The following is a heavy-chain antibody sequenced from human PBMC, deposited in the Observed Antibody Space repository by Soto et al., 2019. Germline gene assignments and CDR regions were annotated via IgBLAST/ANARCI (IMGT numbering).Heavy chain of an antibody. J-gene: IGHJ6*02. CDR1: VFTFSSYG. D-gene: IGHD3-9*01. V-gene: IGHV3-33*01. CDR2: IWYDGSNK. Sequence: GRSLRLSCAASVFTFSSYGMHWVRQSPGKGLEWVAVIWYDGSNKYYADSVKGRFTISRDNSKNTLYLQMNSLRAEETAVHYCARSYYDILAGYKGYGMDVWGQGTTVTVSS. CDR3: ARSYYDILAGYKGYGMDV.